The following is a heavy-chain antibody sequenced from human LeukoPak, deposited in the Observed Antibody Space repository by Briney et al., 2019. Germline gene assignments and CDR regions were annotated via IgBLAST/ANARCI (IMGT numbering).Heavy chain of an antibody. J-gene: IGHJ2*01. V-gene: IGHV3-74*01. Sequence: PGGSLRLSCAVSGFTFSNYWMYWVRQAPGKRLVWVARINSDGSSTTYADSVEGRFTISRDNTKSMLHLQMHSLRVDDSAVYFCTRTTTTADWYFDRWGRGTLVTVSS. CDR1: GFTFSNYW. D-gene: IGHD1-1*01. CDR3: TRTTTTADWYFDR. CDR2: INSDGSST.